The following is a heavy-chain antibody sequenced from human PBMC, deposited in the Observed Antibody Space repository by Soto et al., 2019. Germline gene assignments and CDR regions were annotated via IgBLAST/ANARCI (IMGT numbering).Heavy chain of an antibody. Sequence: QVQLVESGGGVVQPGRSLRLSCAASGFTFSSYGMHWVRQAPGKGLEWVAVISYDGSNKYYADSVKGRFTISRDNSKNTLYLQMNSLRAEDTAVYYCAKVFASWDDAFDIWGQGTMVTVSS. CDR3: AKVFASWDDAFDI. CDR1: GFTFSSYG. V-gene: IGHV3-30*18. D-gene: IGHD7-27*01. CDR2: ISYDGSNK. J-gene: IGHJ3*02.